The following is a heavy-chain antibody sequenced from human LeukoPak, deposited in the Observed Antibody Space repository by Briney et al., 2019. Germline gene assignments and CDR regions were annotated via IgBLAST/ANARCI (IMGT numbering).Heavy chain of an antibody. Sequence: PSETLSLTCTVPGYSISSGYYWGWIRQPPGKGLEWIGSIYHSGSTNYSPSLKSRVTISVDTSKNQFSLKLSSVTAADTAVYYCARSIWIVVVVAAYHDAFDIWGQGTMVTVSS. D-gene: IGHD2-15*01. CDR3: ARSIWIVVVVAAYHDAFDI. CDR2: IYHSGST. V-gene: IGHV4-38-2*02. CDR1: GYSISSGYY. J-gene: IGHJ3*02.